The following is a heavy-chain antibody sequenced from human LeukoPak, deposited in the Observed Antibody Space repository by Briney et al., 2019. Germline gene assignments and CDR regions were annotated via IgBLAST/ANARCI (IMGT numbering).Heavy chain of an antibody. Sequence: GGSLRLSSTAPGFTFRDYALIWVRQAPGKGLEWVGFIRSKAYVGTTEYAASVKGRFTISRDDSRTIAYLQMNSLKTEDTAVYYCSRGEYGNRGGKTDYWGQGTLVTVSS. V-gene: IGHV3-49*04. D-gene: IGHD5-24*01. CDR3: SRGEYGNRGGKTDY. CDR1: GFTFRDYA. J-gene: IGHJ4*02. CDR2: IRSKAYVGTT.